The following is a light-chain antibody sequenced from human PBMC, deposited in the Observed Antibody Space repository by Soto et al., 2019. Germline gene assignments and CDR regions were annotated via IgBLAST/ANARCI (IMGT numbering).Light chain of an antibody. J-gene: IGKJ5*01. V-gene: IGKV1-39*01. CDR3: QQYDNSPIT. CDR2: DAS. Sequence: DIQMTQSPSSLSASVGDRVTITCRASQSISSYLNWYQQKPGKAPDLLIYDASRLAGGVPSRFSGSESGTEFTLTISRLEPEDFAVYYCQQYDNSPITFGQGTRLEIK. CDR1: QSISSY.